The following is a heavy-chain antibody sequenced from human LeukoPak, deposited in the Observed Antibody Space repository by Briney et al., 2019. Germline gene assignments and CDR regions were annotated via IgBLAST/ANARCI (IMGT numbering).Heavy chain of an antibody. CDR1: GYTFTAYY. CDR3: ASPWGRWFGELIWYFDL. CDR2: INPNSGGT. D-gene: IGHD3-10*01. J-gene: IGHJ2*01. Sequence: GASVKVSCKASGYTFTAYYIHWVRQAPGQGREGMGWINPNSGGTNYAQRFQGRVTMTRDTSITTAYMELSRLRSDDTAVYYCASPWGRWFGELIWYFDLWGRGTLVTVSS. V-gene: IGHV1-2*02.